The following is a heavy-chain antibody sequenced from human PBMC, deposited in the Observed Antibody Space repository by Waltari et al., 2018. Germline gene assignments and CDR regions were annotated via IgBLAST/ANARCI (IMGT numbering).Heavy chain of an antibody. CDR3: ARGYYGDYAHDS. V-gene: IGHV1-2*02. CDR2: INPNSGET. D-gene: IGHD4-17*01. CDR1: GYSFTYHF. J-gene: IGHJ5*01. Sequence: QVQLVQFGAGVKRPGASMTVSCTAYGYSFTYHFVHWVRQAPGQGLEWMGWINPNSGETSYAQKFQGRVTMTRDTSVSTAYVELSELTSDDTAFYFCARGYYGDYAHDSWGQGALVTVSS.